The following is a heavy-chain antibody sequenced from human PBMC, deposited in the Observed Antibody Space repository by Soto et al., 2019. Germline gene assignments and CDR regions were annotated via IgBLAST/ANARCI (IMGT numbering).Heavy chain of an antibody. V-gene: IGHV1-69*06. Sequence: QVHLVQPGAEVKSPGSAVKVSCKVSGAGDTFSNYGLNWMRQAPGQGLEWMGGTIPAFGTANYAQKLQGGVTRPANRSTASAYMELSSLRSDDTAVYYCWRHDKTALPPLDSWGQGALVSVSS. CDR3: WRHDKTALPPLDS. CDR2: TIPAFGTA. CDR1: GAGDTFSNYG. J-gene: IGHJ4*02. D-gene: IGHD1-1*01.